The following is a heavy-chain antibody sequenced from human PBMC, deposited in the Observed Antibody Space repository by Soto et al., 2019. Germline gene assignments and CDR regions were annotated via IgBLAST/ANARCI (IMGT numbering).Heavy chain of an antibody. V-gene: IGHV3-23*01. J-gene: IGHJ6*02. CDR2: ISGSGGST. Sequence: GGSLRLSCAASGFTFSSYAMSWVRQAPGKGLEWVSAISGSGGSTYYADSVKGRFTISRDNSKNTLYLQMNSLRAEDTAVYYCTREIFGVVIIPRPAYYYGMDVWGQGTTVTVSS. CDR1: GFTFSSYA. D-gene: IGHD3-3*01. CDR3: TREIFGVVIIPRPAYYYGMDV.